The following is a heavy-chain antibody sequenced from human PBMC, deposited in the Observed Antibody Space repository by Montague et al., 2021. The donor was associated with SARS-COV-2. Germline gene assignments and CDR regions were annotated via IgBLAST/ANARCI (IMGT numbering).Heavy chain of an antibody. CDR1: GGSISSYY. CDR3: ARGIRQWGVFRTDAWSYYGLDV. CDR2: IYHSGST. J-gene: IGHJ6*02. V-gene: IGHV4-59*12. Sequence: SETLSLTCTVSGGSISSYYWSWIRQPPGKGLEWIGDIYHSGSTNYSPSLKSRVTISVDTSKNQFSLKLNSVTAADTAVYYCARGIRQWGVFRTDAWSYYGLDVWGQGTAVTVSS. D-gene: IGHD3-10*01.